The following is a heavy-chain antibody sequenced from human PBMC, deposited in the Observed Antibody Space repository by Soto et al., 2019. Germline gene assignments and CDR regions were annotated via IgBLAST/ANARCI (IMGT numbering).Heavy chain of an antibody. D-gene: IGHD2-21*02. CDR1: GFTFSPYT. Sequence: QVQLVESGGGVVQPGRSLRLSCAASGFTFSPYTMHWVRQTPGKGLEWVAVISYDGSDQYYADSVRGRFTISRDNSKNTLFLQMNSLRAEDTALYYCARGGGVCGADCYKGGIDYWGQGTLVTVSS. CDR3: ARGGGVCGADCYKGGIDY. V-gene: IGHV3-30-3*01. CDR2: ISYDGSDQ. J-gene: IGHJ4*02.